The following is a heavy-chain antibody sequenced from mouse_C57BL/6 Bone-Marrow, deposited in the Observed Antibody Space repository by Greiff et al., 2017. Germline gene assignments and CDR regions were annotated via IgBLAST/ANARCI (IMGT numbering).Heavy chain of an antibody. J-gene: IGHJ4*01. CDR3: AREDMVTTRDYYAMDY. Sequence: EVKVVESGGGLVQPGGSLKLSCAASGFTFSDYYMYWVRQTPEKRLEWVAYISNGGGSTYYPDTVKGRFTISRDNAKNTLYLHMSRLKSEDTAMYYCAREDMVTTRDYYAMDYWGQGTSVTVSS. CDR1: GFTFSDYY. V-gene: IGHV5-12*01. D-gene: IGHD2-2*01. CDR2: ISNGGGST.